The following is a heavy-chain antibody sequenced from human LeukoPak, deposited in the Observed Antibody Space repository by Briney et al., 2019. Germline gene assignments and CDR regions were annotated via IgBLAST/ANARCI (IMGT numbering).Heavy chain of an antibody. CDR3: ARHRLKRTFDY. CDR1: GGSISSYY. J-gene: IGHJ4*02. D-gene: IGHD2-21*02. Sequence: SETLSLTCTVSGGSISSYYWSWIWQPPGKGLEWIGYIYYSGSTNYNPSLKSRVTISVDTSKNQFSLKLSSVTAADTAVYYCARHRLKRTFDYWGQGTLVTVSS. CDR2: IYYSGST. V-gene: IGHV4-59*08.